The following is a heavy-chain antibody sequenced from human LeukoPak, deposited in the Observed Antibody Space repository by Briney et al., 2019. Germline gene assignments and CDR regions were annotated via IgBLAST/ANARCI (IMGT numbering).Heavy chain of an antibody. D-gene: IGHD3-9*01. J-gene: IGHJ4*02. V-gene: IGHV3-64D*06. CDR2: ITSTGGNT. Sequence: PGGSLRLSCSASGFTFSSYTVHWVRQAPGKGLEFVSAITSTGGNTYYADSVMGRFTLSRDNSKNTLYLQMSSLRAEDTAVYYCVIVRGYFDSSGTDYWGQGTLVTVSS. CDR1: GFTFSSYT. CDR3: VIVRGYFDSSGTDY.